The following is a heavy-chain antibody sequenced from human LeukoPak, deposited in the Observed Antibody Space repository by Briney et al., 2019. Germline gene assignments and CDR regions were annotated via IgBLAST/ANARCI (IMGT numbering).Heavy chain of an antibody. CDR3: ARRQLEWRYYYYYYMDV. Sequence: GSSVKVSCKDSGGTFSSYAISWVRQAPGQGLEWMGGIIPIFGTANYAQKFQGGVTITADESTSTAYMELRSLRSEDTAVYYCARRQLEWRYYYYYYMDVWGKGTTVTVSS. J-gene: IGHJ6*03. CDR2: IIPIFGTA. D-gene: IGHD1-1*01. CDR1: GGTFSSYA. V-gene: IGHV1-69*01.